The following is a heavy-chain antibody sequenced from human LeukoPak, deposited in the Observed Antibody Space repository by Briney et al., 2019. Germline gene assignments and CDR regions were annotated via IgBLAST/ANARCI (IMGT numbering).Heavy chain of an antibody. Sequence: SETLSLTCTVSGGSISSYYWSWIRQPPGKGLEWIGYIYDSGSTNYNPSLKSRVTISVDTSKNQFSLKLSSVTAADTAVYYCAREEAYYYGSGSYYRLGFDYWGQGTLVTVSS. D-gene: IGHD3-10*01. J-gene: IGHJ4*02. V-gene: IGHV4-59*01. CDR2: IYDSGST. CDR3: AREEAYYYGSGSYYRLGFDY. CDR1: GGSISSYY.